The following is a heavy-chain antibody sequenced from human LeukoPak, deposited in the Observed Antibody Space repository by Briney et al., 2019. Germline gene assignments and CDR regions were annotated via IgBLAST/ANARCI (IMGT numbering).Heavy chain of an antibody. CDR1: GFNFRSYW. D-gene: IGHD1-7*01. CDR2: ISTNVTST. Sequence: PGGSLRLSCAASGFNFRSYWMHWVRQVPGKGPVWVARISTNVTSTVYADSVQGRFTISRDRSKNTLYLQVNSLRAEDTAVYYCAKGGTTSSIFDSWGQGTLVTVSS. J-gene: IGHJ4*02. V-gene: IGHV3-74*01. CDR3: AKGGTTSSIFDS.